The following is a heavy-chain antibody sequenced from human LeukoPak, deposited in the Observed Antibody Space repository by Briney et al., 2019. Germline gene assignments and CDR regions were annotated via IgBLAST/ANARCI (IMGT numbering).Heavy chain of an antibody. CDR1: GFNFNSYT. CDR3: ARDRAEMANNWFDP. D-gene: IGHD5-24*01. V-gene: IGHV3-48*01. Sequence: GGSLRLSCAASGFNFNSYTMNWVRQSPGKGLEWISYISGSSSTIYYADSVKGRFSISRDNAKRSLYLHMNSLRAEDTAVYYCARDRAEMANNWFDPWGQGTLVTVSS. J-gene: IGHJ5*02. CDR2: ISGSSSTI.